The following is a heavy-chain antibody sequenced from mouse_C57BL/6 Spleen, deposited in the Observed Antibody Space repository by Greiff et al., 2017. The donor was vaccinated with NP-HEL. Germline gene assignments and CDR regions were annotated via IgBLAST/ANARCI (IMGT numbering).Heavy chain of an antibody. CDR3: ARKGASWGYWYFDV. V-gene: IGHV1-55*01. CDR1: GYTFTSYW. Sequence: QVQLQQPGAELVKPGASVKMSCKASGYTFTSYWITWVKQRPGQGLEWIGDIYPGSGSTNYNEKFKSKATLTVDTSSSTAYMQLSSLTSEDSAVYYCARKGASWGYWYFDVWGTGTTVTVSS. J-gene: IGHJ1*03. CDR2: IYPGSGST. D-gene: IGHD4-1*01.